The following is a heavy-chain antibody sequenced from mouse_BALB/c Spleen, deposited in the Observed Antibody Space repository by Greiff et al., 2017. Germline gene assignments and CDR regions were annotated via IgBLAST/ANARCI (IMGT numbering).Heavy chain of an antibody. CDR1: GYSITSDYA. CDR2: ISYSGST. D-gene: IGHD1-1*02. V-gene: IGHV3-2*02. CDR3: ARRLSYYAIGN. Sequence: EVKLQESGPGLVKPSQSLSLTCTVTGYSITSDYAWNWIRQFPGNKLEWMGYISYSGSTSYNPSLKSRISITRDTSKNQFFLQLNSVTTEDTATYYCARRLSYYAIGNRGQETPVTVSS. J-gene: IGHJ4*01.